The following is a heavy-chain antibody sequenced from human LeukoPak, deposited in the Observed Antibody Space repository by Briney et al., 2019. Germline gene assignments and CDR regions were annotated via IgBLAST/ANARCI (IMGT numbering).Heavy chain of an antibody. CDR1: GYTFTGYY. Sequence: ASVKVSFKASGYTFTGYYMHWVRQAPGQGLEWMGWINPNSGGTKYAQTFKGRVTMTRDTSISTAYMELSSLRSDDTAVYYCARDGDTYGYYYYGLDVWGQGTTVTVSS. CDR2: INPNSGGT. CDR3: ARDGDTYGYYYYGLDV. D-gene: IGHD5-18*01. J-gene: IGHJ6*02. V-gene: IGHV1-2*02.